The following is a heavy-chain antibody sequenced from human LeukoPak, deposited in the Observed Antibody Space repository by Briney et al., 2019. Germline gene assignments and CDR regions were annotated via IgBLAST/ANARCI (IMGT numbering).Heavy chain of an antibody. J-gene: IGHJ5*02. V-gene: IGHV3-48*01. Sequence: GGSLRLSCAASGFPFSTYTVSWVRQAPGKGLQWVSSIIGGDATIYYADSVKGRFTISRDNAKNSLYLQMNSLRAEDTAVYYCARGGRSWFDPWGQGTLVTVSS. D-gene: IGHD3-16*01. CDR2: IIGGDATI. CDR1: GFPFSTYT. CDR3: ARGGRSWFDP.